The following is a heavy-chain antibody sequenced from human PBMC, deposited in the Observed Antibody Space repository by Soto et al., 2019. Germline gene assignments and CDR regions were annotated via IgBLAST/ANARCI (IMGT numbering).Heavy chain of an antibody. Sequence: PSETLSLTCTVSGGSISSGGYYWSWIRQHPGKGLEWIGYIYYIKSTYYNPSLKNRVTISLDTSTSTAYMELRSLSSDDTAVYYCARLVPAANADYWGQGTLVTVSS. CDR2: IYYIKST. V-gene: IGHV4-31*03. D-gene: IGHD2-2*01. CDR1: GGSISSGGYY. CDR3: ARLVPAANADY. J-gene: IGHJ4*02.